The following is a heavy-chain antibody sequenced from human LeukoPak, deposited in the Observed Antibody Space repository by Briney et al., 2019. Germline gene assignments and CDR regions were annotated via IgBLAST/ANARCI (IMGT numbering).Heavy chain of an antibody. CDR1: GFSFSTYA. D-gene: IGHD1-26*01. Sequence: PGGSLRLSCAASGFSFSTYAMSWVRRAPGKGLEWVSAISAGGATIYYADSVKGRFTVSRDNSKNTLYLHMNSLRAEDTAIYYCAKDSGGTYFYYYYYMDVWGKGTTVTVSS. CDR2: ISAGGATI. J-gene: IGHJ6*03. V-gene: IGHV3-23*01. CDR3: AKDSGGTYFYYYYYMDV.